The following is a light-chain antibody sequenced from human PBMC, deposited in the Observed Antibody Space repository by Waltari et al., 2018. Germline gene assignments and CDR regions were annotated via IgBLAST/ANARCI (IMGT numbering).Light chain of an antibody. J-gene: IGLJ3*02. CDR3: GSYTVRDSFV. V-gene: IGLV2-8*01. Sequence: QSALTQPPSASGSPGQSVTISCTGTSSDIGSFHYVSWFQQHPGKAPKLMIYEVTRRPSCVPNRFSGSKSGNTASLSVSGLQAEDEADYYCGSYTVRDSFVFGGGTKLTVL. CDR1: SSDIGSFHY. CDR2: EVT.